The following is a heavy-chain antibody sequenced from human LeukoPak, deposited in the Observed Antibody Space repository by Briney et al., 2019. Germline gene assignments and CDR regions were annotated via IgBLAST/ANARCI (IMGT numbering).Heavy chain of an antibody. D-gene: IGHD3-10*01. CDR3: ARARYGSGTPCDC. V-gene: IGHV4-59*01. CDR2: IYYSGST. Sequence: SETLSLTCTVSGGSLSGYYWSWLRQPPGKGLEWIGYIYYSGSTDYNPSLNSRVTISVDPSKNQFSLKLSSVTAADTAVYYCARARYGSGTPCDCWGQGTLVTVSS. CDR1: GGSLSGYY. J-gene: IGHJ4*02.